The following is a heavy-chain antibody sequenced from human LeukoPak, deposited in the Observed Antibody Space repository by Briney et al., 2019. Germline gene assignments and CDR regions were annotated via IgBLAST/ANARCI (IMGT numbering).Heavy chain of an antibody. D-gene: IGHD6-19*01. V-gene: IGHV3-30*02. CDR2: IRYDGSNK. Sequence: GGSLRLSCAASGFTFSSYGMLWVRQAPGKGLEWVAFIRYDGSNKYYADSVKGRFTISRDNSKNTLYLQINSLRAEDTAVYYCAKGRGRTYSSGWYEDYWGQGTLVTVSS. CDR1: GFTFSSYG. J-gene: IGHJ4*02. CDR3: AKGRGRTYSSGWYEDY.